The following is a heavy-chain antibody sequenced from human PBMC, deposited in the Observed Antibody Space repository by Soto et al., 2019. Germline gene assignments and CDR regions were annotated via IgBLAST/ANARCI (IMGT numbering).Heavy chain of an antibody. CDR2: IIPIFGTA. J-gene: IGHJ6*02. D-gene: IGHD3-22*01. CDR1: GGTFSSYA. CDR3: ATAFAYYYDSSGYCYGVYYYYGMDV. V-gene: IGHV1-69*06. Sequence: QVQLVQSGAEVKKPGSSVKVSCKASGGTFSSYAISWVRQAPGQGLEWMGGIIPIFGTANYAQKFQGRVTITADKSTSTAYMELSSLRSEDTAVYYCATAFAYYYDSSGYCYGVYYYYGMDVWGQGTTVTVSS.